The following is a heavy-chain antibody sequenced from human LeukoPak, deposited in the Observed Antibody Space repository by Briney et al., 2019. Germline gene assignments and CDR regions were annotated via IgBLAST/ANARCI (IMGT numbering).Heavy chain of an antibody. Sequence: PGGSLRLSCAASGFTFSSYNMNWVRQAPGKGLEWVSLISSSGSYIYYADSVRGRFTISRDNAENSLYLQMNSLRAEDTAVYYCARGAGCSSTSCYKGDWFDPWGQGTLVTVSS. V-gene: IGHV3-21*01. CDR3: ARGAGCSSTSCYKGDWFDP. D-gene: IGHD2-2*02. J-gene: IGHJ5*02. CDR1: GFTFSSYN. CDR2: ISSSGSYI.